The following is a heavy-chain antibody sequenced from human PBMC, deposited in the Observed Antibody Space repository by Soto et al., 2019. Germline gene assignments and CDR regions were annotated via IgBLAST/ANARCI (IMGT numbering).Heavy chain of an antibody. CDR2: ISWNSGTI. CDR1: GFTFDDYA. CDR3: AKDMRGGSSSSRYYYGLDV. J-gene: IGHJ6*02. V-gene: IGHV3-9*01. D-gene: IGHD6-13*01. Sequence: EVQLVESGGGLVQPGRSLRLSCAASGFTFDDYAMHWVLQAPGKGLEWVSGISWNSGTIVYADSVKGRFTISRDNAKNSLYLQMNSLRGEDTALYYCAKDMRGGSSSSRYYYGLDVWGQGTTVTVSS.